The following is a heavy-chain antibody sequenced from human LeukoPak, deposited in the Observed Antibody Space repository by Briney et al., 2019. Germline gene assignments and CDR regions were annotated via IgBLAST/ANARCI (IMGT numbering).Heavy chain of an antibody. CDR1: GGSISSYH. V-gene: IGHV4-4*07. CDR2: IYTTGST. D-gene: IGHD6-19*01. J-gene: IGHJ4*02. CDR3: ARQVAVAGKAAFDS. Sequence: SETLSLTCTVSGGSISSYHWSWLRQPAGKGLDWLGRIYTTGSTNYNPSLKSRVNMSVDASKTQFSLKLRSVTAADTAVYYCARQVAVAGKAAFDSWGQGTLVTVSS.